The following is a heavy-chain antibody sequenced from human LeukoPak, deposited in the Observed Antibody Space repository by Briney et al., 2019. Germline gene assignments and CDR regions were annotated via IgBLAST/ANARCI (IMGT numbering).Heavy chain of an antibody. V-gene: IGHV3-48*03. D-gene: IGHD1/OR15-1a*01. J-gene: IGHJ6*02. Sequence: GGSLRLSCAASGFTFSHYEMNWVRQAPGKGLGWVSYIHSSGTSMYYADSVKGRFTISRDNAKNSLYLQMNSLRAEDTAVYYCARVGITGTALDVWGQGTTVTVSS. CDR2: IHSSGTSM. CDR1: GFTFSHYE. CDR3: ARVGITGTALDV.